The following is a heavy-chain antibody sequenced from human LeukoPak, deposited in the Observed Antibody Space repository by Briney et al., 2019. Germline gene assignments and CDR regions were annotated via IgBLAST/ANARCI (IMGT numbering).Heavy chain of an antibody. CDR2: ISYDGSNK. CDR3: ARETPYGFWSGYYTETYFDY. CDR1: GFTFSSYA. V-gene: IGHV3-30*04. D-gene: IGHD3/OR15-3a*01. J-gene: IGHJ4*02. Sequence: GGSLRLSCAASGFTFSSYAIHWVRQAPGKGLEWVAVISYDGSNKNYADSVKGRFTISRDNSKNTLYLQMNSLRAEDTAVYYCARETPYGFWSGYYTETYFDYWGQGTLVTVSS.